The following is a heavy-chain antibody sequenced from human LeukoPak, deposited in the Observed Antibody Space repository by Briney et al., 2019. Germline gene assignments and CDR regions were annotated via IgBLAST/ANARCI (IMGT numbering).Heavy chain of an antibody. Sequence: ASVKVSCKASGYTFTSYDINWVRQATGQGLEWMGWMNPNRGNTGYAQKFQGRVTMTRNTSISTAYMELSSLRSEDTAVDYCARRSNEDFWSGYLYYYYYGMDVWGQGTTVTVSS. D-gene: IGHD3-3*01. V-gene: IGHV1-8*01. CDR1: GYTFTSYD. CDR3: ARRSNEDFWSGYLYYYYYGMDV. CDR2: MNPNRGNT. J-gene: IGHJ6*02.